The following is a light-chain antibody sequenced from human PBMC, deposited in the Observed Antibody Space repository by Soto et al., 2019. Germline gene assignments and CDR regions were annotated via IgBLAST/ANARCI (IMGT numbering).Light chain of an antibody. J-gene: IGKJ1*01. CDR2: DRS. CDR3: QHVT. Sequence: EIVLTQSPATMSLSPGDRATLSCRASQSVANSLAWYQQKPGQAPRLLIYDRSNRATGIPARFSGSGSGTDFSLTISSLEPEYFAFYFWQHVTFGQGTKVAI. V-gene: IGKV3-11*01. CDR1: QSVANS.